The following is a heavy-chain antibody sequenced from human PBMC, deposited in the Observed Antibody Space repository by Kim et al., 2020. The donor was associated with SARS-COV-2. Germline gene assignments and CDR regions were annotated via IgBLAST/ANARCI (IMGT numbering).Heavy chain of an antibody. Sequence: SETLSLTCTVSGGSISSYYWSWIRQPPGKVLEWIGYIYYSGSTNYNPSLKSRVTISVDTSKNQFSLKLSSVTAADTAVYYCAREGSGANYYDSSGYYSNDAFDIWGQGTMVTVSS. V-gene: IGHV4-59*01. CDR3: AREGSGANYYDSSGYYSNDAFDI. CDR1: GGSISSYY. CDR2: IYYSGST. D-gene: IGHD3-22*01. J-gene: IGHJ3*02.